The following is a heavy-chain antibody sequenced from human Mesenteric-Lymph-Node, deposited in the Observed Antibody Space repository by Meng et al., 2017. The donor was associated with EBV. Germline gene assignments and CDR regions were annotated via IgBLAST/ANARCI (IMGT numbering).Heavy chain of an antibody. D-gene: IGHD3-16*02. CDR1: DDTFSSYS. J-gene: IGHJ4*02. CDR3: ARGPLAFGGVFVQF. CDR2: INYGGST. Sequence: VQRQEWGAESLKPLETLALTCAVYDDTFSSYSWTWIRQPPGKRLEWIGEINYGGSTNYSPSLKSRVTISLDTSNNQFSLKLTSVTAADTAVYYCARGPLAFGGVFVQFWGQGTLVTVSS. V-gene: IGHV4-34*02.